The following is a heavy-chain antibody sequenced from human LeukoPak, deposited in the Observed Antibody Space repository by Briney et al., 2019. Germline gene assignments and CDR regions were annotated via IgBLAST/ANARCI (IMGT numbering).Heavy chain of an antibody. CDR3: ARDIGIAVAGSFDY. Sequence: GGSLRLSCAASGFTFNSYNMNWVRQAPGKGLEWVSYISSDSSTIFYADSVKGRFTISRDNVKNTLYLQMNSLRAEDTAVYYCARDIGIAVAGSFDYWGQGTLVTVSS. D-gene: IGHD6-19*01. CDR2: ISSDSSTI. CDR1: GFTFNSYN. V-gene: IGHV3-48*01. J-gene: IGHJ4*02.